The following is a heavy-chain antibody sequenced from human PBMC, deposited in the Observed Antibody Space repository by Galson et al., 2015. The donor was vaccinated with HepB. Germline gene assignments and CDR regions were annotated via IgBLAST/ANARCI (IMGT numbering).Heavy chain of an antibody. D-gene: IGHD6-6*01. Sequence: SLRLSCAASGFIFNNYNMNWVRQAPGKGLEWVSSISSASTYIYYADSVKGRFTISRDNAENSLYLQMNSLRAEDTAVYYCARLYTSSSPSDYWGQGTLVTVSS. J-gene: IGHJ4*02. CDR2: ISSASTYI. CDR3: ARLYTSSSPSDY. V-gene: IGHV3-21*01. CDR1: GFIFNNYN.